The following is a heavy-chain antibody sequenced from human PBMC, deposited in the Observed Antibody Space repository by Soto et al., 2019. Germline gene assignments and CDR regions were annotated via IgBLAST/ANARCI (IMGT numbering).Heavy chain of an antibody. V-gene: IGHV1-18*01. Sequence: QVQLVQSGAEVKNPGASVKVSCKASGYTFTRYGIGWARQAPGQGLEWMGWINTYNGNTNYAQNVQGRVTLTTDTPTSTAYRELRSLRSTDTAIYYCAMVDVYVTPSPQDVWGQGTTVIVSS. CDR3: AMVDVYVTPSPQDV. J-gene: IGHJ6*02. D-gene: IGHD3-16*01. CDR2: INTYNGNT. CDR1: GYTFTRYG.